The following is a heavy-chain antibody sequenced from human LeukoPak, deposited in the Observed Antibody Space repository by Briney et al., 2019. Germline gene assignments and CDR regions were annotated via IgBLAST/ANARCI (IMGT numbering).Heavy chain of an antibody. D-gene: IGHD2-2*01. V-gene: IGHV3-7*01. CDR1: GFTFTSYW. Sequence: GGSLRLSCAASGFTFTSYWMTWVRQAPGKGLEWVANINEDGGGRYYVDSVKGRFTISRDNAKNSVHLQMNSLRAEDTAVYYCATRYCSIAACRASSYKCMDVWGKGTTVTVSS. J-gene: IGHJ6*04. CDR3: ATRYCSIAACRASSYKCMDV. CDR2: INEDGGGR.